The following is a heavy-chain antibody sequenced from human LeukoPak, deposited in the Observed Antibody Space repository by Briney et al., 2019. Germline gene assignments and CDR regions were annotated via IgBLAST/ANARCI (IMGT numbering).Heavy chain of an antibody. J-gene: IGHJ3*02. CDR3: ASLGDYGAFDI. D-gene: IGHD4-17*01. Sequence: GGSLRLSCAASGFTVSSNYMSWVRQAPGKGLEWVSLIYTGGGTYYADSVKGRFTISRDNSKNTLYLQMNSLRAEDTAVYYCASLGDYGAFDIWGQGTMVTVSS. V-gene: IGHV3-66*01. CDR2: IYTGGGT. CDR1: GFTVSSNY.